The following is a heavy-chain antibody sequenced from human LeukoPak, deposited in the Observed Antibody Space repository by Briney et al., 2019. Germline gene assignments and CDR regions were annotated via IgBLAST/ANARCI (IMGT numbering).Heavy chain of an antibody. CDR2: TSHDGNNE. V-gene: IGHV3-30*03. D-gene: IGHD3-16*01. Sequence: GGSLRLSCAASGFTFSSYWMSWVRRAPGKGLEWVAFTSHDGNNEYYADSVKGRFTISRDESKSSLYLQMNSLGAEDTSVYYCVREGGGAFDIWGQGTMVIVSS. CDR3: VREGGGAFDI. CDR1: GFTFSSYW. J-gene: IGHJ3*02.